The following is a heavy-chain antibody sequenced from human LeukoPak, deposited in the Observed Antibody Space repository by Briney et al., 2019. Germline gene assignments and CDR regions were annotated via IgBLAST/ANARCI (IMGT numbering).Heavy chain of an antibody. CDR3: ARDRGYYDSSGYPWYFDY. V-gene: IGHV1-2*02. CDR1: GYTFTGYF. CDR2: INPDSGGT. J-gene: IGHJ4*02. D-gene: IGHD3-22*01. Sequence: ASVKVSCKTSGYTFTGYFIHWVRQAPGQGLEWMGWINPDSGGTNFAQKFQGRVTMTRDTSISTAYMELSRLRSDDTAVYYCARDRGYYDSSGYPWYFDYWGQGTLVTVSS.